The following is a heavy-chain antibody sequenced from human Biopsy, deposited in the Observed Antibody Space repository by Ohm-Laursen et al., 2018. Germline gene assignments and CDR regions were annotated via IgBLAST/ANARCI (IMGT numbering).Heavy chain of an antibody. CDR2: IYYSVMT. CDR1: GDSVTKYY. D-gene: IGHD4-11*01. CDR3: ARDSGILNYGNFKYYHYYGMDV. J-gene: IGHJ6*02. Sequence: SETLSLTWAVSGDSVTKYYWSWIRQPPGKGLEWIGHIYYSVMTNYNPSLQSRVSISVGTSRNQVSLTLSSVTAADTAVYYCARDSGILNYGNFKYYHYYGMDVWGQGTKVTVSS. V-gene: IGHV4-59*02.